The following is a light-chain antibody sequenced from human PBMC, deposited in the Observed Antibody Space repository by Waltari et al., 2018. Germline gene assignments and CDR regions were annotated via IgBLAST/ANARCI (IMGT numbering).Light chain of an antibody. CDR3: QQYDKSLRYS. CDR1: QSISTN. CDR2: GAS. J-gene: IGKJ2*01. V-gene: IGKV3-15*01. Sequence: IVMTQSPATLSVSPGERATLSCRASQSISTNLAWFQEKPGQAPRLLIYGASTRAPGVPARFSGSGSGTYFTLVISSLQSEDFAVYYCQQYDKSLRYSFGQGTKLEIK.